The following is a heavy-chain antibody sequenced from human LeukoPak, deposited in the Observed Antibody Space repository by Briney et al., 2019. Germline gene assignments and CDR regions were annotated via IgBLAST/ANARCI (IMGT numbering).Heavy chain of an antibody. CDR3: ARRRIITMIVVVMKTPYFDY. CDR1: GGSLSGYY. CDR2: INHSGST. J-gene: IGHJ4*02. Sequence: PSETLSLTCAVYGGSLSGYYWGWIRQPPGKGLEWIGEINHSGSTNYNPSLKSRVTISVDTSKNQLSLKLSSVTAADTAVYYCARRRIITMIVVVMKTPYFDYWGQGTLVTVSS. V-gene: IGHV4-34*01. D-gene: IGHD3-22*01.